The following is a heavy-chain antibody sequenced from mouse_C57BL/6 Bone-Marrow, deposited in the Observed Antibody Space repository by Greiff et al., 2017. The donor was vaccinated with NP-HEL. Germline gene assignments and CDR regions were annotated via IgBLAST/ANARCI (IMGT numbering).Heavy chain of an antibody. V-gene: IGHV1-80*01. CDR2: IYPGDGDT. CDR3: ARRTVVATYYAMDY. CDR1: GYAFSSYW. J-gene: IGHJ4*01. D-gene: IGHD1-1*01. Sequence: QVQLQQSGAELVKPGASVKISCKASGYAFSSYWMNWVKQRPGKGLEWIGQIYPGDGDTNYNGKFKGKATLTADKSSSTAYMQLSSLTSEDSAVYFCARRTVVATYYAMDYWGQGTSVTVSS.